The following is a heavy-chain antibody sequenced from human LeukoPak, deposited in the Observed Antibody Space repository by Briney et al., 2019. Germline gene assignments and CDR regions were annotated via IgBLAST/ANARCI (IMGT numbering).Heavy chain of an antibody. CDR2: IYSDGTT. J-gene: IGHJ4*02. Sequence: GGSLRLSCAASGFSVSDNYMQWARQAPGKGLEWVSAIYSDGTTDYADSVKGRFTISRDNSKNTVYLQMNSLRAEDTAVYYCARYSSGWYYFDYWGQGTLVTVSS. D-gene: IGHD6-19*01. CDR1: GFSVSDNY. CDR3: ARYSSGWYYFDY. V-gene: IGHV3-53*01.